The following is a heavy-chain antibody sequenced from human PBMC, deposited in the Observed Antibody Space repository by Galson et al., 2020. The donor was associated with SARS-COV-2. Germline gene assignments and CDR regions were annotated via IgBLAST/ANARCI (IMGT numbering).Heavy chain of an antibody. D-gene: IGHD6-19*01. Sequence: GGSLRLSCAVSGFTFSSYVMHWVRQAPGKGLEWVAVISEDGGNKYYADSVKGRFTISRDNSKNTLYVQVNSLRAEDTAVYYCAREYGSGWVYFDYWGQGTLVTVSS. CDR2: ISEDGGNK. CDR1: GFTFSSYV. CDR3: AREYGSGWVYFDY. J-gene: IGHJ4*02. V-gene: IGHV3-30*03.